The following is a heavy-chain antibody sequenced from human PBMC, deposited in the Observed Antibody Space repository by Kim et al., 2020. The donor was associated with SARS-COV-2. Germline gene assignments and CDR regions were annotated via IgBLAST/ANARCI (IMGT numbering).Heavy chain of an antibody. CDR2: IYYSGST. D-gene: IGHD3-22*01. J-gene: IGHJ3*01. CDR1: GGSISSSSYY. Sequence: SETLSLTCTVSGGSISSSSYYWGWIRQPPGKGLEWIGNIYYSGSTYYNPSLKSRVTISVDTSKNQFSLKLSSVTAADTAVYYFARQRVTMIVAPPANWGQETMVTVAS. V-gene: IGHV4-39*01. CDR3: ARQRVTMIVAPPAN.